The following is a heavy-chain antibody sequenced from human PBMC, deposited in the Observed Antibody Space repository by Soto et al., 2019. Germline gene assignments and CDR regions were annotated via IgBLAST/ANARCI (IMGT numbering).Heavy chain of an antibody. Sequence: SVKVSCKASGGTLSSYAISWVRQAPGQGLEWMGGIIPIFGTANYAQKFQGRVTITADESTSTAYMELSSLRSEDTAVYYCASSYSNYALIDYYYYGMDVWGQGTTVTVSS. D-gene: IGHD4-4*01. CDR3: ASSYSNYALIDYYYYGMDV. CDR1: GGTLSSYA. J-gene: IGHJ6*02. V-gene: IGHV1-69*13. CDR2: IIPIFGTA.